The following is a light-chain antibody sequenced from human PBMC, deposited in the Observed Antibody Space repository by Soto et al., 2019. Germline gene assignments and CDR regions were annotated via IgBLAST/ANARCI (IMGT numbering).Light chain of an antibody. V-gene: IGLV1-40*01. Sequence: QAVVTQPPSMSGAPGQRVTMSCTGSSSNLGAGYHVHRYQRLPGAAPKLLIYDNTHRPSGVPNRFSGSKSGTSASLAITGLQAEDEADYYCQSYDSGLSGHWVFGGGTKLTVL. CDR1: SSNLGAGYH. CDR3: QSYDSGLSGHWV. CDR2: DNT. J-gene: IGLJ3*02.